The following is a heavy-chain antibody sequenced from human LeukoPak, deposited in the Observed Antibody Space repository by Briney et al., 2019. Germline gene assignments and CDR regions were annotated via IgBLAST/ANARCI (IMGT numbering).Heavy chain of an antibody. V-gene: IGHV3-53*01. D-gene: IGHD5-18*01. CDR3: ARERVVNTAMWAFDI. Sequence: TGGSLRLSCAASGFTVSSNYMSWVRQAPGKGLEWVSVIYSGGSTYYADSVKGRFTISRDNSKNTLYLQMNSLRAEDTAVYYCARERVVNTAMWAFDIWGQGTMVTVSS. CDR2: IYSGGST. CDR1: GFTVSSNY. J-gene: IGHJ3*02.